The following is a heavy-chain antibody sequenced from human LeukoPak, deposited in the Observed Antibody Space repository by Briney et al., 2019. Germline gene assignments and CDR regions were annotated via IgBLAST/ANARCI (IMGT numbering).Heavy chain of an antibody. J-gene: IGHJ1*01. CDR1: GDSVSSNSAA. CDR3: ARSLTYYYDSSGTEGYFQH. V-gene: IGHV6-1*01. CDR2: TYYRSKWYN. D-gene: IGHD3-22*01. Sequence: SQTLSLTCAISGDSVSSNSAAWNWIRQSPSRGLEWLGRTYYRSKWYNDYAVSVKSRITINPDTSKNQFSLKLSSVTAADTAVYYCARSLTYYYDSSGTEGYFQHWGQGTLVTVSS.